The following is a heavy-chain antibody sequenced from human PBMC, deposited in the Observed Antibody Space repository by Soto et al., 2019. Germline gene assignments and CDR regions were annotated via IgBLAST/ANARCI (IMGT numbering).Heavy chain of an antibody. CDR1: GGSIITYY. CDR2: IHYSGVT. J-gene: IGHJ6*02. Sequence: SETLSRTCSVSGGSIITYYWNLSRQPALGCLEWIAYIHYSGVTNYSPSLRGRVSISIDRSNNEFSLKVSSVTAADTAVYYCARDRAEGSSSTPAGGMDVWGPGTTVTVSS. D-gene: IGHD6-6*01. CDR3: ARDRAEGSSSTPAGGMDV. V-gene: IGHV4-59*01.